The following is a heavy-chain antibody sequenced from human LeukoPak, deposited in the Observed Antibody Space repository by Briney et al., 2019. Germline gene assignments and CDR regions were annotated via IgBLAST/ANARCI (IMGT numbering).Heavy chain of an antibody. CDR2: ISAYNGNT. Sequence: ASVKVSCKASGYTFTSYGISWVRQSPGQGLEWMGWISAYNGNTNYAQKLQGRVTMTTDTSTSTAYMELRSLRSDDTAVYYCARDPNSGSWYQRDPEYFQHWGQGTLVTVSS. J-gene: IGHJ1*01. D-gene: IGHD6-13*01. CDR1: GYTFTSYG. V-gene: IGHV1-18*01. CDR3: ARDPNSGSWYQRDPEYFQH.